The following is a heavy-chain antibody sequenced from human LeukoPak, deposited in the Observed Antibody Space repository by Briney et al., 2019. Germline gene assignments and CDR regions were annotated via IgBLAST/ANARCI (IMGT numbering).Heavy chain of an antibody. CDR1: GFTFSSYA. J-gene: IGHJ6*03. CDR3: AKRSGDGYYYYYYMDV. V-gene: IGHV3-23*01. D-gene: IGHD5-12*01. CDR2: ISRSDGTT. Sequence: GGSLRLSCAGSGFTFSSYAMTWVRQAPGTGLEWVSSISRSDGTTYYADSVKGRFTISRDNSKNTLFLQMNSLRAEDTAVYFCAKRSGDGYYYYYYMDVWGKGTTVTVSS.